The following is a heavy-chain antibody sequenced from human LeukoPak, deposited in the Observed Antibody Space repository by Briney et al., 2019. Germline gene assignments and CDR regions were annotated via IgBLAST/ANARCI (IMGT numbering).Heavy chain of an antibody. CDR2: MNPNSGNT. CDR1: GYTFTSYD. J-gene: IGHJ6*03. D-gene: IGHD3-3*01. Sequence: GASVKVSCKASGYTFTSYDINWVRQATGQGLEWMGWMNPNSGNTGYAQKFQGRVTITRNTSISTAYMELSSLRSEDTAVYYCARGVPYYDFWSMHYYYYMDVWGKGTTVTVSS. CDR3: ARGVPYYDFWSMHYYYYMDV. V-gene: IGHV1-8*03.